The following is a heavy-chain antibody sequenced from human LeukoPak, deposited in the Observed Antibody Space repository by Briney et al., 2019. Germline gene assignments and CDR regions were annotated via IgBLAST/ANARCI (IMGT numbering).Heavy chain of an antibody. CDR3: ARLRRLEIARLHAEYYFDY. CDR1: GGSISSSSYY. D-gene: IGHD5-24*01. V-gene: IGHV4-39*01. CDR2: IYYSGST. J-gene: IGHJ4*02. Sequence: SETLSLTCTVSGGSISSSSYYWGWIRQPPGKGLEWIRSIYYSGSTYYNPSLKSRVTISVDTSKNQFSLKLSSVTAADTAVYDCARLRRLEIARLHAEYYFDYWGQGTLVTVSS.